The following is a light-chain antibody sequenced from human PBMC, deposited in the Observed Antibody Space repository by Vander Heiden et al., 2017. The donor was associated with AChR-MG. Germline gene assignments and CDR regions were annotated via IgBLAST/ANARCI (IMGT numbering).Light chain of an antibody. CDR2: KDI. CDR3: QSADITGTSYV. CDR1: VLSKQS. J-gene: IGLJ1*01. Sequence: SYELIQPPSVSVSPGQTARITCAADVLSKQSVYWSQQRPGQSPVVVIFKDIERPSGISERFSGSRSGTTVTLTISGVQPEDEAAYYCQSADITGTSYVFGAGTKVTVL. V-gene: IGLV3-25*03.